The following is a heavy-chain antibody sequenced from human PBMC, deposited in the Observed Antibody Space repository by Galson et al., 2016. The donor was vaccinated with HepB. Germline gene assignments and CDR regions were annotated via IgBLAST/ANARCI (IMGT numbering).Heavy chain of an antibody. D-gene: IGHD6-13*01. Sequence: SLRLSCAASGFTFSSYAMHWVRQAPGKGLEWVAVISYDGSNKYYADSVKGRFTISRDNSKNTLYLQMNSLRAEDTAVYYCAAQQQHDYWGQGTLVTVSS. CDR3: AAQQQHDY. V-gene: IGHV3-30-3*01. CDR1: GFTFSSYA. CDR2: ISYDGSNK. J-gene: IGHJ4*02.